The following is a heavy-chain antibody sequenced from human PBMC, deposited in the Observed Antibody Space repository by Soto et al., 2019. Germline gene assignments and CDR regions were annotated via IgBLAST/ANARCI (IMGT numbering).Heavy chain of an antibody. J-gene: IGHJ4*02. CDR3: VRGGHGSGSYLGSY. CDR2: IRQDGGAQ. V-gene: IGHV3-7*03. Sequence: VQLVESGGGLAQPGGSLRLSCVASGFTFTTNWMNWVRQAPGKGMEWVADIRQDGGAQNYVDSVKGRFTISRDNAKNSVFLEIDSRRTEDTAVYYCVRGGHGSGSYLGSYWGQGILVTVSS. CDR1: GFTFTTNW. D-gene: IGHD3-10*01.